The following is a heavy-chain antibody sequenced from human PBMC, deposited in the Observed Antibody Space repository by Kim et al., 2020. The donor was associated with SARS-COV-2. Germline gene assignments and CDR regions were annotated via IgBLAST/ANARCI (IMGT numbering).Heavy chain of an antibody. CDR1: GGSIRSDNW. CDR3: ARVTYISGAAFHY. D-gene: IGHD3-22*01. CDR2: IHHSRIT. J-gene: IGHJ4*02. Sequence: SETLSLTCDVSGGSIRSDNWWSWVRQPPGRGLEWIGEIHHSRITNYNPSLESRVAISVDESKNQFSLKLTSVTAADTAVYFCARVTYISGAAFHYWGQGTLVTVSS. V-gene: IGHV4-4*02.